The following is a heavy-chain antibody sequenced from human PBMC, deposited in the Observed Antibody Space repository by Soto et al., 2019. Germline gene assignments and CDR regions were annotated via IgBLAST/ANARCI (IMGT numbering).Heavy chain of an antibody. V-gene: IGHV4-59*01. CDR3: ARDPGDAFDI. Sequence: SETLSLTCTVSGGSISSYYWSWIRQPPGKGLEWIGYIYYSGSTNYNPSLKSRVTISVDTSKNQFSLKLSSVTAADTAVYYCARDPGDAFDIWRQGTMVTVSS. CDR1: GGSISSYY. CDR2: IYYSGST. J-gene: IGHJ3*02.